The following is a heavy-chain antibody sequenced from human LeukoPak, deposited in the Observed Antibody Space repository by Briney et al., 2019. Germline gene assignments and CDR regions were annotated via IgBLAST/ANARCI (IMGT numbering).Heavy chain of an antibody. V-gene: IGHV4-34*01. CDR2: INHSGST. J-gene: IGHJ4*02. CDR1: GGSFSGYY. D-gene: IGHD4-23*01. CDR3: ARGRGGKYK. Sequence: SETLSLTCAVYGGSFSGYYWSWIRQPPGKGLEWIGEINHSGSTNYNPSLKSRVTISVDASKNQFSLKLSSVTAADTAVYYCARGRGGKYKWGQGTLVTVSS.